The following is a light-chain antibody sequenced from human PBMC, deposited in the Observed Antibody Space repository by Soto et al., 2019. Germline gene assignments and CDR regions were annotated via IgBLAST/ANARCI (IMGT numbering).Light chain of an antibody. CDR1: QSVSNY. V-gene: IGKV3-11*01. Sequence: EIVLTQSPATLSLSPGERATLSCRASQSVSNYLAWYQQKLGQAPRLLIYDASNRATGIPARFSGSGSGTDFTLIINRLEPEDVAIYYCQQYGGSPRITFGQGTRLEIK. CDR3: QQYGGSPRIT. J-gene: IGKJ5*01. CDR2: DAS.